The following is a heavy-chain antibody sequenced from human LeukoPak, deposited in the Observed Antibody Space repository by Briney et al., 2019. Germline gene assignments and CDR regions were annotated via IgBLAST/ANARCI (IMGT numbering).Heavy chain of an antibody. D-gene: IGHD3-10*01. CDR2: IKQDESEK. J-gene: IGHJ4*02. CDR3: ARDVPFGESCDY. CDR1: GFTLSSYW. V-gene: IGHV3-7*04. Sequence: GGSLRLSCAASGFTLSSYWMSWVRQAPGKGLEWVANIKQDESEKYYVHSVEGRFTISRDNAKNSLYLQMNSLRAEDTGVYYCARDVPFGESCDYWGQGTLVSVSS.